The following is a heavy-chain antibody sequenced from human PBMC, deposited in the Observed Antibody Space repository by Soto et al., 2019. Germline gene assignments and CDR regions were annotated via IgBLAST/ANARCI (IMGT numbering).Heavy chain of an antibody. CDR2: IVVGSGNT. CDR1: GFTFTSSA. J-gene: IGHJ4*02. Sequence: SVKVSCKASGFTFTSSAVQWVRQARGQRLEWIGWIVVGSGNTNYAQKFQERVTITRDMSTSTAYMELSSLRSEDTAVYYCAAGYDSSGYWYYWGQGTLGTVSS. CDR3: AAGYDSSGYWYY. D-gene: IGHD3-22*01. V-gene: IGHV1-58*01.